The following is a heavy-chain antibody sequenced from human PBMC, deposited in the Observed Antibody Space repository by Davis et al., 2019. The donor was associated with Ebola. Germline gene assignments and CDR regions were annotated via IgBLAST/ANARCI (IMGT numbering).Heavy chain of an antibody. CDR1: GGSINSSY. V-gene: IGHV4-59*12. Sequence: GSLRLSCTVSGGSINSSYWSWIRQPPGKGLEWIGYSYYSGHTNYNPSLKSRVSISVDVSKNQFSLKLTSVTAADTAVYYCARLGRYIAAAGTRGRPFWFDPWGQGTLVTVSS. CDR2: SYYSGHT. D-gene: IGHD6-13*01. J-gene: IGHJ5*02. CDR3: ARLGRYIAAAGTRGRPFWFDP.